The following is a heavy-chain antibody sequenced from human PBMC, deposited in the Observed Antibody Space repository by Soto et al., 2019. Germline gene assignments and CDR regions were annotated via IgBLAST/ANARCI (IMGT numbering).Heavy chain of an antibody. CDR1: GFTFSSYA. Sequence: QVQLVESGGGVVQPGRSLRLSCAASGFTFSSYAMHWVRQAPGKGLEWVAVISYDGSNKYYADSVKSRFTISRDNSKNTLSLQMNSLRAADTAVYYCARDPRRIVGAHLGYYYYGMDVWGQGTTVTVSS. CDR3: ARDPRRIVGAHLGYYYYGMDV. V-gene: IGHV3-30-3*01. D-gene: IGHD1-26*01. CDR2: ISYDGSNK. J-gene: IGHJ6*02.